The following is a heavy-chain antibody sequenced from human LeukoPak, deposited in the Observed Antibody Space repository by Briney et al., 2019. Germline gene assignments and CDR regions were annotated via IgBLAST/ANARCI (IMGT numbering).Heavy chain of an antibody. Sequence: GGSLRLSCEASGFTLRSYWMSWVRQAPGKGLEWVANIDQNGSEDYYMDSVKGRFTISRDNAKNSLYLQMNSLRADDTAVYYCMRRGGDGRLLPYYLDHWGQGTLVIVSS. CDR1: GFTLRSYW. D-gene: IGHD2-21*01. CDR3: MRRGGDGRLLPYYLDH. J-gene: IGHJ4*02. CDR2: IDQNGSED. V-gene: IGHV3-7*01.